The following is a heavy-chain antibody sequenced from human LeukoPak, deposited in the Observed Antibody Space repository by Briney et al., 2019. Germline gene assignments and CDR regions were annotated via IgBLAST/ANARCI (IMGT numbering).Heavy chain of an antibody. V-gene: IGHV4-61*01. CDR1: GGSVSSGSYY. CDR3: ARDRYYDSSGYSGFDY. CDR2: IYYSGST. Sequence: PSETLSLTCTVSGGSVSSGSYYWSWIRQPPGKGLEWIGYIYYSGSTNYNPSLKSRVTISVDPSKNQFSLKLSSVTAADTALYYCARDRYYDSSGYSGFDYWGQGTLVTVSS. D-gene: IGHD3-22*01. J-gene: IGHJ4*02.